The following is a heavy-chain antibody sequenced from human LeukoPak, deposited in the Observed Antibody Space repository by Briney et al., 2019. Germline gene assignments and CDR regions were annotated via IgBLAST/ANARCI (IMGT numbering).Heavy chain of an antibody. CDR2: ISGSGGST. V-gene: IGHV3-23*01. CDR3: AKEGCSSTSCYGGVYFDY. CDR1: GFTFSSYA. Sequence: GGSLRLSCAASGFTFSSYAMSWVRQAPGKGLEWVSAISGSGGSTYYADSVKGRFTISRDNSKNTLYLQMNSLRAEDTAVYYCAKEGCSSTSCYGGVYFDYWGRGTLVTVSS. J-gene: IGHJ4*02. D-gene: IGHD2-2*01.